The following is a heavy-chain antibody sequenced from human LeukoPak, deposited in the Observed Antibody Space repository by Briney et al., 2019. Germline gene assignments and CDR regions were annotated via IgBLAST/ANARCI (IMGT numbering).Heavy chain of an antibody. CDR2: IYTSGST. Sequence: SETLSLTCTVSGGSISSGSYYWSWIRQPAGKGLEWIGHIYTSGSTKYNPSLKSRVTISVDTSKNQFSLKLSSVTAADTAVYYCARQASHLDYWGQGTLVTVSS. J-gene: IGHJ4*02. D-gene: IGHD2-2*01. CDR1: GGSISSGSYY. V-gene: IGHV4-61*09. CDR3: ARQASHLDY.